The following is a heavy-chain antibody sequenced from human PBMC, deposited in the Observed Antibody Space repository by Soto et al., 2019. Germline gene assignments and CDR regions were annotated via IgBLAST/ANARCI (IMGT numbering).Heavy chain of an antibody. CDR3: ARERASVADFWSGFHDY. Sequence: GGSLRLSCAASGFTFSSYAMHWVRQAPGKGLEWVAVISYDGSNKYYADSVKGRFTISRDNSKNTLYLQMNSLRAEDTAVYYCARERASVADFWSGFHDYWGQGTLVTVSS. D-gene: IGHD3-3*01. CDR2: ISYDGSNK. CDR1: GFTFSSYA. J-gene: IGHJ4*02. V-gene: IGHV3-30-3*01.